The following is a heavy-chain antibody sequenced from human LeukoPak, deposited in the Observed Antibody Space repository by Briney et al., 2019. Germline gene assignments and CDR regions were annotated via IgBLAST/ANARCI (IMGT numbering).Heavy chain of an antibody. Sequence: PGGSLRLSCAASGFTFSSYDMSWVRQAPGKGLEWVSAISGSVGSTYYADSVKGRFTISRDNSKNTLYLQMNSLRAEDTAVYYCARDTVYYDILTGYYMRASDIWGQGTLATVSS. D-gene: IGHD3-9*01. CDR3: ARDTVYYDILTGYYMRASDI. V-gene: IGHV3-23*01. CDR1: GFTFSSYD. CDR2: ISGSVGST. J-gene: IGHJ3*02.